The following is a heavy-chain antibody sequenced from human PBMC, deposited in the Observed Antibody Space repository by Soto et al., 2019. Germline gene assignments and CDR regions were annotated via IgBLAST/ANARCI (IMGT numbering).Heavy chain of an antibody. J-gene: IGHJ6*02. V-gene: IGHV1-46*01. CDR2: INPSGGST. Sequence: ASVKVSCKASGYTFTSYYMHWVRQAPGQGLEWMGIINPSGGSTSYAQKFQGRVTMTRDTSTSTVYMELSSLRSEDTAVYYCARDIKDIVLVPAAMPDGYYYYYGMDVWGQGTTVTSP. D-gene: IGHD2-2*01. CDR1: GYTFTSYY. CDR3: ARDIKDIVLVPAAMPDGYYYYYGMDV.